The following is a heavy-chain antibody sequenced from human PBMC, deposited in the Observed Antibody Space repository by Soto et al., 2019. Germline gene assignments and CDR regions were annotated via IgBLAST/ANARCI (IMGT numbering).Heavy chain of an antibody. CDR3: ARDPGYSYGYN. V-gene: IGHV4-34*01. Sequence: SETLSLTCAVYGGSFSGYYWSWIRQPPGKGLEWIGEINHSRSTNYNPSLKSRVTISVDTSKNQFSLKLSSVTAADTAVYYCARDPGYSYGYNWGQGTLVTVSS. CDR1: GGSFSGYY. D-gene: IGHD5-18*01. J-gene: IGHJ4*02. CDR2: INHSRST.